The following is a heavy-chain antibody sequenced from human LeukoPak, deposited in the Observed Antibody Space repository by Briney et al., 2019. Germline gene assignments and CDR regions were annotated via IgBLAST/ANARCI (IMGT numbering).Heavy chain of an antibody. J-gene: IGHJ4*02. V-gene: IGHV3-23*01. D-gene: IGHD2-21*02. CDR3: AKDFAPSVTAGHHY. CDR2: VSGSGGSP. Sequence: GGSLRLSCAGSGFTFSGHTMSWVRQAPGKGLEWVSAVSGSGGSPYYADSVKGRFIISRDNSKNTLYLQMNRLRADDTAVYYCAKDFAPSVTAGHHYWGQGTLVTVSS. CDR1: GFTFSGHT.